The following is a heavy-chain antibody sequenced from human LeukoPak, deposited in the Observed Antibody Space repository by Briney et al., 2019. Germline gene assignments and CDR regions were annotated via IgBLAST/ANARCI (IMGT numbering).Heavy chain of an antibody. CDR3: VRDMTTGWFTDY. Sequence: GGSLRLSCAASGFTFSTYWMHWVRQVPGKGLVWVSRINLDGSGTSYADSVKGRFTISRDNAKNTLYPQMDTLRAEDTAVYYCVRDMTTGWFTDYWGEGTLVTVSS. CDR2: INLDGSGT. V-gene: IGHV3-74*01. J-gene: IGHJ4*02. D-gene: IGHD2-15*01. CDR1: GFTFSTYW.